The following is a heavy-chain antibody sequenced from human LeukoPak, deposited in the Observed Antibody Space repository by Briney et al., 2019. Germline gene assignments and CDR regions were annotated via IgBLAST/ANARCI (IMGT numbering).Heavy chain of an antibody. Sequence: PGGSLRLSCAAYGFPFTNYAMSWVRQAPGKGLEWVSAISGTGGVTYYADSVKGRFTISRDNSKNTLYLQVNSLRAADTAVYYCAKVQEMATILPPFHYWGQGTLVTVSS. D-gene: IGHD5-24*01. CDR2: ISGTGGVT. CDR1: GFPFTNYA. CDR3: AKVQEMATILPPFHY. V-gene: IGHV3-23*01. J-gene: IGHJ4*02.